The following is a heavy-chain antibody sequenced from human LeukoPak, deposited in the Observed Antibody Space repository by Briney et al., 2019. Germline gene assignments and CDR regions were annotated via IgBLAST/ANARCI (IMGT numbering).Heavy chain of an antibody. D-gene: IGHD6-19*01. CDR2: ISYDGSNK. CDR3: GAVADLYYYGMDV. Sequence: GRSLRLSCAASGFTFSSYAKHWVRQAPGKGLEWVAVISYDGSNKYYADSVKGRFTISRDNSKNTLYLQMNSLRAEDTAVYYCGAVADLYYYGMDVWGQGTTVTVSS. J-gene: IGHJ6*02. V-gene: IGHV3-30-3*01. CDR1: GFTFSSYA.